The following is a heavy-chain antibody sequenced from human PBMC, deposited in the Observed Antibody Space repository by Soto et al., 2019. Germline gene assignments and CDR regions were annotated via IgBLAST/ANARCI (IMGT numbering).Heavy chain of an antibody. CDR3: AKGRYDFWSPYYFDS. J-gene: IGHJ4*02. Sequence: GGSLRLSCVGTGLNFDDFAMHWVRQAPGKGLEWVSGITWNSRVLAYADSVKGRFTISRDNARNSLYLKMDSLRDEATALYYCAKGRYDFWSPYYFDSWGQGTLVTVSS. V-gene: IGHV3-9*01. CDR1: GLNFDDFA. CDR2: ITWNSRVL. D-gene: IGHD3-3*01.